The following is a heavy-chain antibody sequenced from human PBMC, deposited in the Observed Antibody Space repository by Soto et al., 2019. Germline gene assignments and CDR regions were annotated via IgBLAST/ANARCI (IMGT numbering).Heavy chain of an antibody. CDR1: GGTFSSYA. J-gene: IGHJ4*02. D-gene: IGHD1-26*01. CDR3: AREGGRSYRSYFDY. CDR2: IIPIFGTA. Sequence: GASVKVSCKASGGTFSSYAISWVRQAHGQGLEWMGGIIPIFGTANYAQKFQGRVTITADKSTSTAYMELSSLRSEDTAVYYCAREGGRSYRSYFDYWGQGTLVTVSS. V-gene: IGHV1-69*06.